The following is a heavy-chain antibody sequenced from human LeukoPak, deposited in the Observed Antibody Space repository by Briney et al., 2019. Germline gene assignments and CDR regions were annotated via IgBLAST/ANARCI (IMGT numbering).Heavy chain of an antibody. J-gene: IGHJ4*02. Sequence: ASVKVSCKASGFSAHYIVWVRQAPGQGLEWMGWINPNSGGTNYAQKFQGRVTMTRDTSISTAYMELSRLRSDDTAVYYCARPVSGDGTAAAQFDYWGQGTLVTVSS. D-gene: IGHD6-13*01. CDR3: ARPVSGDGTAAAQFDY. CDR2: INPNSGGT. V-gene: IGHV1-2*02. CDR1: GFSAHY.